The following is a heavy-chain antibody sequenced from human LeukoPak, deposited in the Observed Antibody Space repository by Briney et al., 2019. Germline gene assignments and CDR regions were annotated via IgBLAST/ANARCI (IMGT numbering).Heavy chain of an antibody. CDR1: GFTFNYYA. CDR3: ARTPGDSSSWYSDS. J-gene: IGHJ4*02. V-gene: IGHV3-30*04. CDR2: VSYDGMKK. D-gene: IGHD6-13*01. Sequence: PRGSLRLSCSASGFTFNYYAMHWARQAPGKGLEWVAIVSYDGMKKYHADSVKGRFTISRDNSKNTLYLQMSSLRAEDTAVYYCARTPGDSSSWYSDSWGQGALVTVS.